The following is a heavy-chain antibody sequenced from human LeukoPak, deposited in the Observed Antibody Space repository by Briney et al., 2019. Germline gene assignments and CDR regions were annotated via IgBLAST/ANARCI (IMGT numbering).Heavy chain of an antibody. CDR2: IYTSGST. Sequence: SETLSLTCTVSGGFISSYYWSWIRQPAGKGLEWIGHIYTSGSTNYNPSLKSRVTMSVDTSKNQFSLKLSSVTAADTAVYYCARDRFPSYCSGGSCYSGLDYWGLGTLVTVSS. V-gene: IGHV4-4*07. J-gene: IGHJ4*02. CDR1: GGFISSYY. CDR3: ARDRFPSYCSGGSCYSGLDY. D-gene: IGHD2-15*01.